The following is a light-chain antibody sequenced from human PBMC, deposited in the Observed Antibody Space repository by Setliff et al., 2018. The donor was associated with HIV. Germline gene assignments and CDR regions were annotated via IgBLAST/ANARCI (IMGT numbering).Light chain of an antibody. J-gene: IGLJ1*01. V-gene: IGLV2-14*01. CDR3: CSYTSSTTLV. CDR2: EVG. CDR1: SSDVGGYDY. Sequence: QSALTQPASVSGSPGQSITISCTGTSSDVGGYDYVSWYQQHPGKVPKLMLYEVGNRPSGVPNRFSGSKSGNTASLTISGLQAEDEADYYCCSYTSSTTLVFGTGTKGTVL.